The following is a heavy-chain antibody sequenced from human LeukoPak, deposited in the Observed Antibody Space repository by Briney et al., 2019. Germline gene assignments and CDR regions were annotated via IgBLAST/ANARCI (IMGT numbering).Heavy chain of an antibody. Sequence: GGSLRLSCAASGFTFSSYAMHWVRQAPGKGLEWVAVISYDGSNKYYADSVKGRFTISRDNSKNTLDLQMNSLRAEDTAVYYCARDRYYYDSSGYWGFTGKSYHYYGMDVWGQGTTVTVSS. CDR2: ISYDGSNK. V-gene: IGHV3-30-3*01. J-gene: IGHJ6*02. D-gene: IGHD3-22*01. CDR3: ARDRYYYDSSGYWGFTGKSYHYYGMDV. CDR1: GFTFSSYA.